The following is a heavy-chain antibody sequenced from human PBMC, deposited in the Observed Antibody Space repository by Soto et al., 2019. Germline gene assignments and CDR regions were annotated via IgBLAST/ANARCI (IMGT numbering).Heavy chain of an antibody. CDR2: ISGSGGST. CDR1: GFTFSSYA. D-gene: IGHD3-10*01. CDR3: AKDRGRDYYGSGSLDYVDY. Sequence: EVQLLESGGGLVQPGGSLRLSCAASGFTFSSYAMSWVRQAPGKGLEWVSAISGSGGSTYYADSVKGRFTISRDNSKNTLYLQLNSLRAEDTAVYYCAKDRGRDYYGSGSLDYVDYWGQGTLVTVSS. V-gene: IGHV3-23*01. J-gene: IGHJ4*02.